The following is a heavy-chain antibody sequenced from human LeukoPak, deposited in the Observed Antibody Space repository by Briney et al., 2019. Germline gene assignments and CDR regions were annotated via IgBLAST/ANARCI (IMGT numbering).Heavy chain of an antibody. CDR3: ARGRIASGAYYYYMDV. V-gene: IGHV4-34*01. CDR1: GGSFSGYY. Sequence: KASETLSLTCAAFGGSFSGYYWSWIRQPPGKGLEWIGEINHSGSTIYNPSFKSRVTISVDTSKNQVSLKLSSVTAADTAVYYCARGRIASGAYYYYMDVWGKGTTVTVSS. CDR2: INHSGST. D-gene: IGHD2-21*01. J-gene: IGHJ6*03.